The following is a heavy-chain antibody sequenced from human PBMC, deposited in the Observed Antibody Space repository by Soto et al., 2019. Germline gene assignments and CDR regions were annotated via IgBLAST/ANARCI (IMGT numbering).Heavy chain of an antibody. J-gene: IGHJ6*02. V-gene: IGHV4-59*12. CDR3: ARRDGEGTYPLYYALDV. D-gene: IGHD3-16*02. CDR1: GGSMSSNY. CDR2: VYYGGT. Sequence: SETLSLTCTVSGGSMSSNYWSWIRQSPGKGLEWIGFVYYGGTNYNPSFESRVTMSVDTPKNQFSLELSSVTVADTAVYYCARRDGEGTYPLYYALDVWGQGTTVTVSS.